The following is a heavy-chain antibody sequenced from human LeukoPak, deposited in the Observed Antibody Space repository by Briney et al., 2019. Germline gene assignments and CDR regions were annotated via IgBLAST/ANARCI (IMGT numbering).Heavy chain of an antibody. D-gene: IGHD6-13*01. CDR3: ARELGLAAAPCDY. CDR1: GFTFSSYS. V-gene: IGHV3-21*01. Sequence: GGSLRLSCAASGFTFSSYSMNWDREAPGKGLDWVSSISSSSSYIYYADSVKGRFTISRDNAKNSLYLQMNSLRAEDTAVYYCARELGLAAAPCDYWGQGTLVTVSS. CDR2: ISSSSSYI. J-gene: IGHJ4*02.